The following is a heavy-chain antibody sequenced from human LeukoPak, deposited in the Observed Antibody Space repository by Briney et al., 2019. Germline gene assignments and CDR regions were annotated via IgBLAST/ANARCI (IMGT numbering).Heavy chain of an antibody. D-gene: IGHD2-2*01. Sequence: GASVKVSCKASGYTFTSYYMHWVRQAPGQGLEWMGWINPNSGGTNYAQKFQGRVTMTRDTSISTAYMELSRLRSDDTAVYYCARDRSYCSSTSCPVDAFDIWGHGTMVTVSS. J-gene: IGHJ3*02. V-gene: IGHV1-2*02. CDR3: ARDRSYCSSTSCPVDAFDI. CDR2: INPNSGGT. CDR1: GYTFTSYY.